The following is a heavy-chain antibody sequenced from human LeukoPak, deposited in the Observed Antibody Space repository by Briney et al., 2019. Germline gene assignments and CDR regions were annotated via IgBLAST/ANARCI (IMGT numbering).Heavy chain of an antibody. V-gene: IGHV3-7*01. D-gene: IGHD2-15*01. CDR2: MRRDGNEI. Sequence: GGSLRLSCSASGFTFSTYWMSWVRQAPGKGLEWVANMRRDGNEIYYLDSVRGRFTISRDNAKNSLYLQMNSLGAEDTAVYYCARDYCSGGSCYFYYYYYGMDVWGQGTTVTVSS. CDR3: ARDYCSGGSCYFYYYYYGMDV. CDR1: GFTFSTYW. J-gene: IGHJ6*02.